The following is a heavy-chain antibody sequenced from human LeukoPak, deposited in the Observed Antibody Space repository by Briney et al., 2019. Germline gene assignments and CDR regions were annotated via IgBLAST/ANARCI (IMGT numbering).Heavy chain of an antibody. CDR3: ARDLGFCTRTSCEHAFGI. CDR1: GGSISSGDYY. Sequence: PSETLSLTCAVSGGSISSGDYYWSWIRQHEVKGLEWIGYVYNSGSPYYNPSLKRRVTISVDTSKNQFSLNLASLTAADTAVYYCARDLGFCTRTSCEHAFGIWGQGIKVTVSS. CDR2: VYNSGSP. V-gene: IGHV4-31*11. D-gene: IGHD2-2*01. J-gene: IGHJ3*02.